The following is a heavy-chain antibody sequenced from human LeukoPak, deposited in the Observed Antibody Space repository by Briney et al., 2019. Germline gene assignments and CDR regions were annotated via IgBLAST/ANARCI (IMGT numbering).Heavy chain of an antibody. CDR2: IYSGGST. J-gene: IGHJ4*02. D-gene: IGHD3-10*01. CDR3: ARVADSFGEYMLADY. Sequence: GGSLRLSCAASGFTFSSYAMSWVRQAPGKGLEWVSVIYSGGSTYYADSVKGRFTISRDNSKNTLYLQMNSLRAEDTAVYYCARVADSFGEYMLADYWGQGTLVTVSS. V-gene: IGHV3-66*02. CDR1: GFTFSSYA.